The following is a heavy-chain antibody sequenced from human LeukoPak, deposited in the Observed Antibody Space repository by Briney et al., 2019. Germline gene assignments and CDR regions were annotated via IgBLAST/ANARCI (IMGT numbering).Heavy chain of an antibody. CDR3: ARAHPGESSSWSWSLNDAFDI. J-gene: IGHJ3*02. CDR1: AFTFSSYA. Sequence: GSSLRLSCAASAFTFSSYAMHWVRQAPGKGLEWVAVISYDGSNKYYAGSVRGRFTISRDNSKNTLYLQMNSLRVEDTAVYYCARAHPGESSSWSWSLNDAFDIWGQGTMVTVSS. V-gene: IGHV3-30*04. CDR2: ISYDGSNK. D-gene: IGHD6-13*01.